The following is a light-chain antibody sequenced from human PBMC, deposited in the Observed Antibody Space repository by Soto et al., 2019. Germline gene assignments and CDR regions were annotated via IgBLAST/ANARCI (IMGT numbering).Light chain of an antibody. CDR1: GSDVGGYDF. Sequence: QSALTQPRSVSGSPGQSVTLSCSGSGSDVGGYDFFSWYQQHPGKAPKLIIYDVSTRPSVVPDRCSGSKAGTTASLTSSGLEAEDESDYYCCSFAGSDTVVFGGGTKLTVL. CDR2: DVS. J-gene: IGLJ2*01. V-gene: IGLV2-11*01. CDR3: CSFAGSDTVV.